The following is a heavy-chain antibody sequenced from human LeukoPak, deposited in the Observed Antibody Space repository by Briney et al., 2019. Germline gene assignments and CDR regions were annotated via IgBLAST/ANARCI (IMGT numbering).Heavy chain of an antibody. CDR1: GGSISSYY. V-gene: IGHV4-59*01. CDR2: IYYGGST. J-gene: IGHJ4*02. CDR3: ARVTGYMIEDYFDY. D-gene: IGHD3-9*01. Sequence: SETLSLTCTVSGGSISSYYWSWIRQPPGKGLEWIGYIYYGGSTNYNPSLKSRVTISVDTSKNQFSLKLSSVTAADTAVYYCARVTGYMIEDYFDYWGQGTLVTVSS.